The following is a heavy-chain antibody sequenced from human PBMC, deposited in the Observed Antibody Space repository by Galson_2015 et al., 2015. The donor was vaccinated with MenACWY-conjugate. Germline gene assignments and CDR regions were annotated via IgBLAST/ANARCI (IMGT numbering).Heavy chain of an antibody. V-gene: IGHV5-51*01. CDR2: IYPGESAI. Sequence: QSGAEVKKPGESLQISCKASGYTFTHYWVGWVRQMPGKGLEWMGIIYPGESAIRYSPSFEGQVTISVDKSSSTAYLQWNSLKASDTAMYYCARHLEYYFDYWGQGTLVTVSS. J-gene: IGHJ4*02. CDR1: GYTFTHYW. CDR3: ARHLEYYFDY.